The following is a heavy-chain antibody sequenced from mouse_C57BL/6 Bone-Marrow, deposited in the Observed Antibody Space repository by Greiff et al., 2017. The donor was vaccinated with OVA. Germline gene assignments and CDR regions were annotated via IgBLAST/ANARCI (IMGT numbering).Heavy chain of an antibody. CDR2: ISYDGSN. J-gene: IGHJ2*01. V-gene: IGHV3-6*01. Sequence: EVKLQESGPGLVKPSQSLSLTCSVTGYSITSGYYWNWIRQFPGNKLEWMGYISYDGSNNYNPSLKNRISITRDTSKNQFFLKLNSVTTEDTATYYCARDDGFDDWGQGTTRTVSS. D-gene: IGHD2-3*01. CDR1: GYSITSGYY. CDR3: ARDDGFDD.